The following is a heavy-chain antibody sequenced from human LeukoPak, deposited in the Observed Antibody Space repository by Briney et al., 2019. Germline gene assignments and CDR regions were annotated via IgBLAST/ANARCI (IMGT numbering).Heavy chain of an antibody. Sequence: GGSLRLSCAASGFTFSNAWMSWVRQAPGKGLEWVGRIKSKADGGTTDHATSVKGRFIISRDDSKNTLYLQMSSLKTEDTAVYYCTTDAGYSSRWYNYWGQGTLVTVSS. V-gene: IGHV3-15*05. CDR2: IKSKADGGTT. D-gene: IGHD6-13*01. CDR1: GFTFSNAW. CDR3: TTDAGYSSRWYNY. J-gene: IGHJ4*02.